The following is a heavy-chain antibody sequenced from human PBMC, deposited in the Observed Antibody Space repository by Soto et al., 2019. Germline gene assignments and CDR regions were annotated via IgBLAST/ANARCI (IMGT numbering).Heavy chain of an antibody. D-gene: IGHD3-10*01. CDR1: GYSFTSYW. V-gene: IGHV5-51*01. J-gene: IGHJ3*02. CDR3: VKDGAPGRFGAFDI. CDR2: VYPGDSDT. Sequence: GESLKISCKASGYSFTSYWIGWVRQMPGKGLEWMGIVYPGDSDTRYSPSFQSQVTISADKSMTTAYLQWRSLKASDTAMYYCVKDGAPGRFGAFDIWGQGTAVTVSS.